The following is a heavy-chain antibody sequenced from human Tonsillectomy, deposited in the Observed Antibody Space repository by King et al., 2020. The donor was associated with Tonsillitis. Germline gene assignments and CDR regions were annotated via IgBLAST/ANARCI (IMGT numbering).Heavy chain of an antibody. Sequence: VQLVESGGGVVRPGTSLRLSCAASGFTFSSYAMHWVRQAPGKGLEWVAIISYDGSNKYYADSVKGLFTISRDNSKNTLYLQMDSLRGEDTAVYYCAKDYSNRIYYYYYMDVWGKGTTVTVSS. V-gene: IGHV3-30-3*01. CDR1: GFTFSSYA. CDR2: ISYDGSNK. J-gene: IGHJ6*03. CDR3: AKDYSNRIYYYYYMDV. D-gene: IGHD4-11*01.